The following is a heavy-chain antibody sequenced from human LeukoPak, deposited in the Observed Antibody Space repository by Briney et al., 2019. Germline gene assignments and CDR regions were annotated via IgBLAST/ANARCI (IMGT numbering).Heavy chain of an antibody. J-gene: IGHJ4*02. D-gene: IGHD3-9*01. Sequence: GASLRLSCAASGFTFSNYAMSWVRQAPGKGLEWVSAITGSGSGIYYADSMKSRFTISRDNSKNTLYLQINSLRAEDTAVYYCATWGDYDVLTGYYVSDYWGQGTLVTVSS. CDR1: GFTFSNYA. CDR3: ATWGDYDVLTGYYVSDY. CDR2: ITGSGSGI. V-gene: IGHV3-23*01.